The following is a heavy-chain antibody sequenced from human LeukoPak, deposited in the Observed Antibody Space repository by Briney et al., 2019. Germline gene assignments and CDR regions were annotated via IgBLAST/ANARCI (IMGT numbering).Heavy chain of an antibody. Sequence: GGSLRLSCAASGFTFSSYSMNWVRQAPGKGLEWVSSISSSSSYIYYAASVKGRFTISRDNAKNSLYLQMNSLRAEDTAVYYCARGGGYYDSSGYYSDIWGQGTMVTVSS. J-gene: IGHJ3*02. V-gene: IGHV3-21*01. CDR2: ISSSSSYI. D-gene: IGHD3-22*01. CDR1: GFTFSSYS. CDR3: ARGGGYYDSSGYYSDI.